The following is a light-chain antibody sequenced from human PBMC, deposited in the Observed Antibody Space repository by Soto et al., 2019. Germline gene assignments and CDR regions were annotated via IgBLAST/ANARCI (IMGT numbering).Light chain of an antibody. J-gene: IGKJ4*01. CDR2: AAS. CDR3: QQANSFPLT. V-gene: IGKV1-12*01. Sequence: DIQMTQSPSSVSASLGDRVTITGRASQAISSRLAWYQQKPGKAPKLWIYAASSLQTGVPSKFSGTASGTDFTLTISSLQPEDFATYHCQQANSFPLTFGGGTMVEIK. CDR1: QAISSR.